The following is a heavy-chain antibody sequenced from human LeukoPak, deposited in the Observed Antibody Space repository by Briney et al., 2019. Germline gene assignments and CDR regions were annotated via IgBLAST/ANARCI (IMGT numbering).Heavy chain of an antibody. D-gene: IGHD6-19*01. CDR1: GGSVNTGNYY. Sequence: PSETLSLTCTVSGGSVNTGNYYWSWIRQPPGKRLEWIGCIHNSGRTDYNPSLKSRVTISKDTSQNQFSLKLNSLTAADTAMYFCARGGWYNDYWGRGTLITVSS. CDR2: IHNSGRT. V-gene: IGHV4-61*01. J-gene: IGHJ4*02. CDR3: ARGGWYNDY.